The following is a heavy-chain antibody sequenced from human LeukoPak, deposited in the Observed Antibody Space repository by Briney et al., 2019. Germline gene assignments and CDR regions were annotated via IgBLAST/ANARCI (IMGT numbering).Heavy chain of an antibody. J-gene: IGHJ5*02. CDR2: ISGSGGST. V-gene: IGHV3-23*01. CDR1: GGSISSSSYY. D-gene: IGHD3-3*01. CDR3: AKDDDLNWFDP. Sequence: PSETLSLTCTVSGGSISSSSYYWGWIRQPPGKGLEWVSAISGSGGSTYYADSVKGRFTISRDNSKNTLYLQMNSLRAEDTAVYYCAKDDDLNWFDPWGQGTLVTVSS.